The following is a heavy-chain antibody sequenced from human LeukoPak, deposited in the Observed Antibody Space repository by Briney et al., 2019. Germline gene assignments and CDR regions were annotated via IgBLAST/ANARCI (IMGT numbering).Heavy chain of an antibody. D-gene: IGHD6-19*01. CDR3: ARSSYSSGFNDAFDI. Sequence: GGSLRLSCAASGFTFDDYGMHWVRQAPGKGLEWVAGINLNGGSTGYADSVKGRFTISRDNAKNSLYLQMNSLRAEDTALYHCARSSYSSGFNDAFDIWGQGTMVTVSS. CDR2: INLNGGST. J-gene: IGHJ3*02. V-gene: IGHV3-20*01. CDR1: GFTFDDYG.